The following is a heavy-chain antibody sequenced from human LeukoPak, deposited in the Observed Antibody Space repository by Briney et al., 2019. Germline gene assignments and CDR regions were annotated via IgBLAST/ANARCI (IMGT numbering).Heavy chain of an antibody. Sequence: SQTLSLTCTVSGGSISSGSYYWSWIRQPAGKGLEWIGRIYTSGSTNYNPSLKSRVTISVDTSKNQFSLKLSSVTAADTAVYYCARLDAMGISYFDYWGQGTLVTVSS. CDR3: ARLDAMGISYFDY. CDR2: IYTSGST. J-gene: IGHJ4*02. V-gene: IGHV4-61*02. CDR1: GGSISSGSYY. D-gene: IGHD2-2*01.